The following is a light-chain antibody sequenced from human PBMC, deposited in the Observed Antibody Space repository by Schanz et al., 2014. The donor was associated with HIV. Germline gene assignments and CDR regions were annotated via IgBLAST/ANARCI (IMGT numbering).Light chain of an antibody. CDR3: SSHAGSDKFGI. CDR1: SSDVGGYNY. Sequence: QSALTQPASVSGSPGQSITISCTGTSSDVGGYNYPSWYQHHPGKAPKLMIYDVSNRPSGVSNRFSGSKSGSTASLTVSGLQAEDEADYYCSSHAGSDKFGIFGGGTKLTVL. V-gene: IGLV2-14*03. J-gene: IGLJ2*01. CDR2: DVS.